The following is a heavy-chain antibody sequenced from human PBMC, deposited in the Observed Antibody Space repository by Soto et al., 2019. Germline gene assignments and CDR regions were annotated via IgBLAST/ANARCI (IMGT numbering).Heavy chain of an antibody. Sequence: SETLSLTCAVYGGSFGGYDWSWIRQPPGKGLEWIGEINHSGSTNYNPSLKSRVTISVDTSKNQFSLKLSSVTAADTAVYYCARGGDYDILTGYPPNWFDPWGQGTLVTVSS. CDR3: ARGGDYDILTGYPPNWFDP. CDR1: GGSFGGYD. V-gene: IGHV4-34*01. D-gene: IGHD3-9*01. J-gene: IGHJ5*02. CDR2: INHSGST.